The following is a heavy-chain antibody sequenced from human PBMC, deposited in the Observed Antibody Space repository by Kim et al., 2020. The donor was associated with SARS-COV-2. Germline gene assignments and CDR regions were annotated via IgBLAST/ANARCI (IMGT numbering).Heavy chain of an antibody. CDR2: IYYSGST. V-gene: IGHV4-59*13. D-gene: IGHD1-26*01. J-gene: IGHJ4*02. CDR1: GSSITNNY. CDR3: ARTPGLAWQSGGYIDY. Sequence: SETLSLTCTVSGSSITNNYLSWIRQPPGKGLEWIGYIYYSGSTNYNPSLRSRATISLDTSRSQFSLKPDSVTAADTALYYCARTPGLAWQSGGYIDYWGQGTLVTVSS.